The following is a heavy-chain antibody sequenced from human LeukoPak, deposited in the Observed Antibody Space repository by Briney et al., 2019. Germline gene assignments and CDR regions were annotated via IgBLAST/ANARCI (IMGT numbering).Heavy chain of an antibody. J-gene: IGHJ4*02. Sequence: GGSLRLSRAASGFTFSSYWMSWVRQAPGKGLEWVANIKQDGSEKYYVDSVKGRFTISRDNAKNPLYLQMNSLRAEDTAVYYCARDPTQYLRYGYFDYWGQGTLVTVSS. CDR1: GFTFSSYW. CDR2: IKQDGSEK. V-gene: IGHV3-7*01. CDR3: ARDPTQYLRYGYFDY. D-gene: IGHD4-11*01.